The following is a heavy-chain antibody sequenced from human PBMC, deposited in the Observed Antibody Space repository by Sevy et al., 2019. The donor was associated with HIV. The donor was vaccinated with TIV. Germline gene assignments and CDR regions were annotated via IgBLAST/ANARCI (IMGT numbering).Heavy chain of an antibody. D-gene: IGHD2-2*01. CDR1: GFTFTSYA. J-gene: IGHJ4*02. Sequence: GGSLRLSCAASGFTFTSYAMSWVRQAPGMGLEWVSSISGSHGTPYYADSVKGRFTISRDNSKNTLYLQMSSLRAEDTAVYYCAKSEWGNIGFCTRSSCYPFDYWGQGTLVTVSS. CDR2: ISGSHGTP. V-gene: IGHV3-23*01. CDR3: AKSEWGNIGFCTRSSCYPFDY.